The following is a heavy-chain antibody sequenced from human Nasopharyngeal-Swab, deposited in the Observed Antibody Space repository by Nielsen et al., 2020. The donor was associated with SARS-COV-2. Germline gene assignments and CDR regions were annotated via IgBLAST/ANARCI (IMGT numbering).Heavy chain of an antibody. CDR2: ISSDSRST. Sequence: GGSLRLSCTASGFTFSSHGMTWVRQAPGSGLEWVSWISSDSRSTTYADSVKGRFTMSRENSKNTLYLQMSSLRAEDTALYYCAKVFTAATGSYFDFWGQGTLVTVSS. CDR1: GFTFSSHG. V-gene: IGHV3-23*03. CDR3: AKVFTAATGSYFDF. D-gene: IGHD6-13*01. J-gene: IGHJ4*02.